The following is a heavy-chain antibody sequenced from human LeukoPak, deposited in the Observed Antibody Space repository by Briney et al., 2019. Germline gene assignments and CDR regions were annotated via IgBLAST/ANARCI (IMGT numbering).Heavy chain of an antibody. Sequence: GGSLRLSCAASGFTFSSYAMHWVRQAPGKGLEWVAVISYDGSNKYYADSVKGRFTISRDNSKNTLYLQMHSLRPGDTAVYYCVREDTPATANYWGQGTLVTISS. CDR1: GFTFSSYA. J-gene: IGHJ4*02. CDR3: VREDTPATANY. D-gene: IGHD2-21*02. V-gene: IGHV3-30*04. CDR2: ISYDGSNK.